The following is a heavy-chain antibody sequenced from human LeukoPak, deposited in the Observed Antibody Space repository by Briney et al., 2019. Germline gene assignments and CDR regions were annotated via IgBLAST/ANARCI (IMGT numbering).Heavy chain of an antibody. V-gene: IGHV3-33*01. D-gene: IGHD3-10*01. Sequence: GVSLRLSCAASGFTFSSYGMHWVRQAPGKGLEWVAVIWYDGSNKYYADSVKGRFTISRDNSKNTVYLQMNSLRAEDTAVYYCARDRSLHYGSGSLDYWGQGTLVTVSS. CDR1: GFTFSSYG. CDR2: IWYDGSNK. J-gene: IGHJ4*02. CDR3: ARDRSLHYGSGSLDY.